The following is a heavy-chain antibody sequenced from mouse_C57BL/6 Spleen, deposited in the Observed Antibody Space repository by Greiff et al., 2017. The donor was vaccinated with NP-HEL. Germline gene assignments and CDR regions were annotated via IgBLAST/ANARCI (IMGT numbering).Heavy chain of an antibody. V-gene: IGHV1-15*01. CDR3: TGYSYGLYYFDY. CDR1: GYTFTDDE. D-gene: IGHD1-1*01. J-gene: IGHJ2*01. CDR2: IDPETGGT. Sequence: VQLQQSGAELVRPGASVTLSCKASGYTFTDDEMHWVKQTPVHGLEWIGAIDPETGGTAYNQKFKGKAILTADKSSSTAYMELRSLTSEDSAFSYCTGYSYGLYYFDYWGPGTTLTVSS.